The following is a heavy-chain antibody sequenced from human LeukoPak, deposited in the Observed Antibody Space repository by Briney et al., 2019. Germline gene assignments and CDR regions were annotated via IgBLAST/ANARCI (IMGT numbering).Heavy chain of an antibody. V-gene: IGHV4-30-2*01. CDR3: ARVGALYGDYPIDFDY. J-gene: IGHJ4*02. CDR1: GGSISSGGYY. Sequence: SETLSLTCTVSGGSISSGGYYWSWIRQPPGKGLEWIGYIYHSGSTYYNPSLKSRVTISVDRSKNQFSLKLSSVIAADTAVYYCARVGALYGDYPIDFDYWGQGTLVTVSS. CDR2: IYHSGST. D-gene: IGHD4-17*01.